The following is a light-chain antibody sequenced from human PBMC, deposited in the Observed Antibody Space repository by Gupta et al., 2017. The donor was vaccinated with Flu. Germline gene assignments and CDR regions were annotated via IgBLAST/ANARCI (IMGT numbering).Light chain of an antibody. CDR1: QSVSSN. V-gene: IGKV3-15*01. Sequence: ERATLSCRASQSVSSNLAWHQQKPGQAPRLLIYDASTRATGIPARFSGSGSGTEFTLTISSLQSEDFAVYYCRQYNNWPPITFGQGTRLEIK. J-gene: IGKJ5*01. CDR3: RQYNNWPPIT. CDR2: DAS.